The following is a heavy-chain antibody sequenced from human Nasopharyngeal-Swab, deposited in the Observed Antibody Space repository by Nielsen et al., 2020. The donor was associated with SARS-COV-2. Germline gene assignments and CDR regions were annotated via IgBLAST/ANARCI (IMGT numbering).Heavy chain of an antibody. CDR3: AKDYYGSGGAYYFDY. J-gene: IGHJ4*02. CDR2: IKQDGSEK. Sequence: GGSLRLSCAASGFTFSSYWMSWVRQAPGKGLEWVANIKQDGSEKYYVDSVKGRFTISRDNAKNSLYLQMNSLRAEDTAVYYCAKDYYGSGGAYYFDYWGQGTLVTVSS. V-gene: IGHV3-7*01. D-gene: IGHD3-10*01. CDR1: GFTFSSYW.